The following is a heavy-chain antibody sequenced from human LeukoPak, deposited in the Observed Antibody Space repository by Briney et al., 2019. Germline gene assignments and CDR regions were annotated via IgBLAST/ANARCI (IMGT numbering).Heavy chain of an antibody. Sequence: PSETLSLTCTVSGGSISSYYWSWIRQPPGKGLEWIGYIYYSGSTNYNPSLKSRVTISVDTSKNQFSLKLSSVTAADTAVYSCAKGYYGSGSYGWFDYWGQGTLVTVSS. V-gene: IGHV4-59*01. CDR2: IYYSGST. CDR1: GGSISSYY. J-gene: IGHJ4*02. CDR3: AKGYYGSGSYGWFDY. D-gene: IGHD3-10*01.